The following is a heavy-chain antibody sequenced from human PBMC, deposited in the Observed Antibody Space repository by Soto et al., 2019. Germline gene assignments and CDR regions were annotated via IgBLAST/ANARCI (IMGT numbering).Heavy chain of an antibody. CDR2: INPNSGGT. CDR1: GDTFACCY. J-gene: IGHJ3*02. CDR3: ARNEVPTAFAI. V-gene: IGHV1-2*04. Sequence: GASVELSCKAPGDTFACCYRRSARQAPGQGLEWIGWINPNSGGTNYSQKFQGWVTMTRDTCMSTAYMELSRLRSDDTALYYCARNEVPTAFAIWGKGTIVIVSS. D-gene: IGHD3-10*01.